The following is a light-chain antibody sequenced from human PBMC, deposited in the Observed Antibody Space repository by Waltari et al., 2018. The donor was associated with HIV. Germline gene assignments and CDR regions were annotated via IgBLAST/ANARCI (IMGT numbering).Light chain of an antibody. CDR2: GAS. V-gene: IGKV3-20*01. J-gene: IGKJ3*01. CDR3: QQYGSSPCT. Sequence: EIVLTQSPGTLSLSPGERATLSCRASQSVSKNYLAWYQQTSGQAPRLLIYGASSRATGIADRFSGSGSGTDFTLTISRLEPEDFAVYYCQQYGSSPCTFGPGTKVDVK. CDR1: QSVSKNY.